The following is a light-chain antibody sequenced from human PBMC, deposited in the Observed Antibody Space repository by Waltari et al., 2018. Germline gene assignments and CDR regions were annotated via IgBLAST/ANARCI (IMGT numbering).Light chain of an antibody. CDR3: SSYGGSNTVV. J-gene: IGLJ2*01. Sequence: QSALTQPPSASGSPGQSVTISCTGTRRDVGASNLASWYQQHPGKAPKLMISEVSKRPSGVPDRFSGSKSGNTASLTVSGLQSEDEADYYCSSYGGSNTVVFGGGTKLTVL. V-gene: IGLV2-8*01. CDR2: EVS. CDR1: RRDVGASNL.